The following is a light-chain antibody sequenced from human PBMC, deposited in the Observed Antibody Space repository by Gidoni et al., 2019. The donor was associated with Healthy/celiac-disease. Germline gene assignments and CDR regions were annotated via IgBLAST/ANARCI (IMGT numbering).Light chain of an antibody. CDR3: QQYGSHGT. J-gene: IGKJ1*01. CDR1: QSVRSSY. Sequence: EIGVTQSPGTLSLSPGERATLSGRASQSVRSSYFAWYQQKPGQAPRLLLYGASSRATGIPDRFSGSVSGTDFTLTIRRLEPEDFAVYYCQQYGSHGTFGQGTKVEIK. CDR2: GAS. V-gene: IGKV3-20*01.